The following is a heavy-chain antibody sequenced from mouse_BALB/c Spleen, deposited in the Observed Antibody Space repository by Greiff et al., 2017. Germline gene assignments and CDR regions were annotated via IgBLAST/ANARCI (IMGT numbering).Heavy chain of an antibody. J-gene: IGHJ4*01. V-gene: IGHV1-80*01. Sequence: QVQLQQSGAELVRPGSSVKISCKASGYAFSSYWMNWVKQRPGQGLEWIGQIYPGDGDTNYNGKFKGKATLTADKSSSTAYMQLSSLTSEDSAVYFCAREDYDDAMDYWGQGTSVTVSS. D-gene: IGHD2-4*01. CDR1: GYAFSSYW. CDR2: IYPGDGDT. CDR3: AREDYDDAMDY.